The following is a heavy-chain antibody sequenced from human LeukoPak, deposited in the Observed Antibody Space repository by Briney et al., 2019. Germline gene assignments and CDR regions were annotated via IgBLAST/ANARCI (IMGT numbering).Heavy chain of an antibody. Sequence: AGGSLRLSCAASGLTFSSYAMSWVRPAPGKGLEWVSAISGSGGSTYYADSVKGRFTIPRDNSKNTLYLQMNSLRAEDTAVYYCAKRPGIGWFDPWGQGTLVTVSS. CDR2: ISGSGGST. CDR3: AKRPGIGWFDP. J-gene: IGHJ5*02. D-gene: IGHD6-13*01. V-gene: IGHV3-23*01. CDR1: GLTFSSYA.